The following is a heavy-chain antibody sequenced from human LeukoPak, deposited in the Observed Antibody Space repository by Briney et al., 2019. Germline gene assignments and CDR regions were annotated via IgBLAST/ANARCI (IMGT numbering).Heavy chain of an antibody. D-gene: IGHD6-13*01. CDR2: INHSGST. V-gene: IGHV4-34*01. CDR1: GGSLSGYY. J-gene: IGHJ4*02. CDR3: ARGNFGSTTVIDY. Sequence: PSETLSLTRAVYGGSLSGYYWSWIRQPPGKGLEWIGEINHSGSTNYNPSLKSRVTISVDTSKNQFSLKLSSVTAADTAVYYCARGNFGSTTVIDYWGQGTLVTVSS.